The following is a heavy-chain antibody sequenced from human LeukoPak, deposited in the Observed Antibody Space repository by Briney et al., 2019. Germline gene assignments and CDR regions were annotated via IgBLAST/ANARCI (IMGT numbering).Heavy chain of an antibody. Sequence: GALGPSWATAGITFSYFCMDWVRPAPGKGVGRGGFILYNGNNKYYAESVKGRFTISRDNSKRTVFLQMNSLRVDDTAVYYCAKDQEIKGTTLFYFDFWGQGNQVTVSS. CDR1: GITFSYFC. CDR3: AKDQEIKGTTLFYFDF. CDR2: ILYNGNNK. D-gene: IGHD1-14*01. V-gene: IGHV3-30*02. J-gene: IGHJ4*02.